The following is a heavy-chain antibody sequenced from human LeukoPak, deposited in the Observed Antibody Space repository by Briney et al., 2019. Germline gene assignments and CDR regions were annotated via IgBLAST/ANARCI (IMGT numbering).Heavy chain of an antibody. D-gene: IGHD2-21*01. CDR3: VKDPRDTYGTNWFVS. CDR2: ISGTGGAT. V-gene: IGHV3-23*01. CDR1: GFSYENYA. Sequence: GGSLRLSCVASGFSYENYAMSWVRQAPGKGLQWVSQISGTGGATWYAGFARDRFTISRDNSKKTLYLQMSGLRVEDTAMYYCVKDPRDTYGTNWFVSWGQGTLLIVSS. J-gene: IGHJ5*01.